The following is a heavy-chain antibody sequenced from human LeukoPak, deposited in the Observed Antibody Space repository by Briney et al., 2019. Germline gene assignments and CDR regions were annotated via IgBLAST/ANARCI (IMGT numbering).Heavy chain of an antibody. CDR1: GGSISSGDYY. CDR3: ASQKWELPYYFDY. V-gene: IGHV4-30-4*08. Sequence: PSQTPSLTCTVSGGSISSGDYYWSWIRQPPGKGLEWIGYIYYSGSTYYNPSLKSRVTISVDTSKNQFSLKLSSVTAADTAVYYCASQKWELPYYFDYWGQGTLVTVSS. CDR2: IYYSGST. J-gene: IGHJ4*02. D-gene: IGHD1-26*01.